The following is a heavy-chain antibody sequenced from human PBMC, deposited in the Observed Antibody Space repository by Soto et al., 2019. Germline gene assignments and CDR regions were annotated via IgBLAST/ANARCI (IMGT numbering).Heavy chain of an antibody. Sequence: ASVKVSCKASGYTFTGYYMHWVRQAPGQGLEWMGWINPNSGGTNYAQKFQGRVTMTRDTSISTAYMELSRLKSDDTAMYYCARDQEGSYYDFWSGSRGMDVWGQGTTVTVSS. D-gene: IGHD3-3*01. CDR2: INPNSGGT. V-gene: IGHV1-2*02. CDR1: GYTFTGYY. CDR3: ARDQEGSYYDFWSGSRGMDV. J-gene: IGHJ6*02.